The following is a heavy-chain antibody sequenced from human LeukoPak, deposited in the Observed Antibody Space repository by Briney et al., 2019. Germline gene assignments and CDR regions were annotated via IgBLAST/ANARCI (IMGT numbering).Heavy chain of an antibody. CDR1: GFTFSTYG. CDR3: ARDVAAAGTFCDY. CDR2: IRYDGSDK. J-gene: IGHJ4*02. V-gene: IGHV3-30*02. Sequence: GGSLRLSCAASGFTFSTYGMHWVRQGPGKGLDWVAFIRYDGSDKYYADSVKGRCTVSRDDSKNTLYLQMNSLRAEDTAVYYCARDVAAAGTFCDYWGQGTLLTVSS. D-gene: IGHD6-13*01.